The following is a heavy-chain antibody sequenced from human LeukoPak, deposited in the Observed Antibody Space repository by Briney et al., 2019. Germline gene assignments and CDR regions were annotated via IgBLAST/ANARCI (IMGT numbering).Heavy chain of an antibody. D-gene: IGHD3-22*01. J-gene: IGHJ5*02. V-gene: IGHV4-38-2*02. CDR3: ARDAPPRDSSGYYLSNWFDP. Sequence: PSETLSLTCTVSGYSISSGYYWGWIRQPPGTGLEWIGSSYHSGSTYYNPSLKRRVTISVDTSKNQFSLILTSVTAADTAVYYCARDAPPRDSSGYYLSNWFDPWGQGTLVTVSS. CDR2: SYHSGST. CDR1: GYSISSGYY.